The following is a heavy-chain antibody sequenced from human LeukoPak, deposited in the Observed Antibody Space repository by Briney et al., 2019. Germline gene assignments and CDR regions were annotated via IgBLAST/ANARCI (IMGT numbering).Heavy chain of an antibody. CDR2: ISTTGTTI. CDR1: GFTFSAYH. Sequence: PGGSLRLSCAASGFTFSAYHINWVRQAPGKGLEWISYISTTGTTIHYADSVKGRFAISRDNAKSSLYLQMNSLRDEDAAVYYCAKHRFESGGYHSTDWGQGTLVTVSS. D-gene: IGHD3-22*01. CDR3: AKHRFESGGYHSTD. V-gene: IGHV3-48*02. J-gene: IGHJ4*02.